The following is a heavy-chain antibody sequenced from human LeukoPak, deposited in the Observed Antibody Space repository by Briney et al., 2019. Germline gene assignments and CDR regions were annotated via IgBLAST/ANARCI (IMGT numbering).Heavy chain of an antibody. D-gene: IGHD2-2*01. CDR1: GFTFSAHA. V-gene: IGHV3-23*01. CDR3: ARVNVKHRLAAQYHGFYFDY. J-gene: IGHJ4*02. Sequence: PGGSLRLSCAASGFTFSAHAMNWVRQAPGKGLEWVSGISGSGGGTFYADSVKGRFTISRDNSKNTLYLEMNSLRAEDTALYYCARVNVKHRLAAQYHGFYFDYWGQGTLVTVSS. CDR2: ISGSGGGT.